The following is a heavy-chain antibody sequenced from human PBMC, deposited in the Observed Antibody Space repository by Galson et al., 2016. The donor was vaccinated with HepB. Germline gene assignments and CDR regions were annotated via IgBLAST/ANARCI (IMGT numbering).Heavy chain of an antibody. CDR1: GGSISRTTYF. V-gene: IGHV4-39*01. J-gene: IGHJ4*02. D-gene: IGHD2-21*02. Sequence: SETLSLTCTVSGGSISRTTYFWGWIRQPPGKGLEWIGTIYHSGTTYYNPPLKSRVTISVDTSKNQFSLILRSVTAADTAVYYCASRYCGGDCYYFDHWGQGTLVTVSS. CDR3: ASRYCGGDCYYFDH. CDR2: IYHSGTT.